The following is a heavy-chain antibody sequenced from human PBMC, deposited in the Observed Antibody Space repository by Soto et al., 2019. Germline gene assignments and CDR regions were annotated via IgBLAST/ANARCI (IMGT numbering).Heavy chain of an antibody. CDR2: ISAYNGNT. D-gene: IGHD3-10*01. CDR1: GYTFTSYG. Sequence: SVKVSCTASGYTFTSYGISWVRQAPGQGLEWIGWISAYNGNTNYAQKLPGRVTMTTDTSTSTAYMEVRRLRSDDTAVYYRARPLPLWFGESAPRCYYRMDVWGQGTTVMSP. CDR3: ARPLPLWFGESAPRCYYRMDV. J-gene: IGHJ6*02. V-gene: IGHV1-18*01.